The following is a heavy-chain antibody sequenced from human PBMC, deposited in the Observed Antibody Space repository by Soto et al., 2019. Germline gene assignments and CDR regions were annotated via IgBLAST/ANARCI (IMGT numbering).Heavy chain of an antibody. Sequence: QLQLQESGPGLVKPSETLSLTCTVSGGSISSSSYYWGWIRQPPGKGLEWIGSIYYSGSTYYNPSLKSRVTISVDTSKNQFSLKLSSVTAADTAVYYCARNIRVGEWLFFTYYFDYWGQGTLVTVSS. J-gene: IGHJ4*02. CDR3: ARNIRVGEWLFFTYYFDY. V-gene: IGHV4-39*01. D-gene: IGHD3-3*01. CDR1: GGSISSSSYY. CDR2: IYYSGST.